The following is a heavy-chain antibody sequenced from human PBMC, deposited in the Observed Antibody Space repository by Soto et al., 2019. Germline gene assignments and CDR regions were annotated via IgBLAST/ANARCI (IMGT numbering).Heavy chain of an antibody. CDR2: ISANSGNT. CDR1: GYMFFNYG. V-gene: IGHV1-18*01. J-gene: IGHJ4*02. D-gene: IGHD3-10*01. CDR3: GRVHSFYGAGSPPLDY. Sequence: QVQLVQSGAEMKKPGASVIVSCETSGYMFFNYGLTWVRQAPGQGLEWMGWISANSGNTNYAQKFQGRITMNTDTSTSTAYMELRSLTSDDTAVYYCGRVHSFYGAGSPPLDYWGQGTLVTVSS.